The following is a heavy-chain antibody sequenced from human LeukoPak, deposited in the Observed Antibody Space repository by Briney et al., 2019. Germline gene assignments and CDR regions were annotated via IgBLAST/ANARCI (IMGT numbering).Heavy chain of an antibody. Sequence: PGGSLRLSCAASGFTFSSYEMNWVRQAPGKGLEWVSYISSSGSTIYYADSVKGRFTISRDNAKNSLYLQMNSLRAEDTAVYYCARDRAGATTDYWGQGTLVTVSS. D-gene: IGHD1-26*01. CDR2: ISSSGSTI. CDR3: ARDRAGATTDY. V-gene: IGHV3-48*03. J-gene: IGHJ4*02. CDR1: GFTFSSYE.